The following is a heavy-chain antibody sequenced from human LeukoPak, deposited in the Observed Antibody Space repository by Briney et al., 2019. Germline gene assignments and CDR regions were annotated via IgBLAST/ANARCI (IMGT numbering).Heavy chain of an antibody. CDR1: GYTFTSYD. J-gene: IGHJ6*02. Sequence: ASETVSCKASGYTFTSYDINWVRQATGQGLEWVGWMNPNSGNTGYAQKFQGRVTMTRNTSISTAYKELSSLRSEDAAVYYCATPTQLYYYYGMDVWGQGTTVTVSS. D-gene: IGHD1-1*01. CDR3: ATPTQLYYYYGMDV. V-gene: IGHV1-8*01. CDR2: MNPNSGNT.